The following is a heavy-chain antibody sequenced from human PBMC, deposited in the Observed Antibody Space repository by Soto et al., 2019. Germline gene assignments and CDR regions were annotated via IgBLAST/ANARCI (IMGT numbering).Heavy chain of an antibody. D-gene: IGHD3-10*01. CDR2: FRTGGDDGTT. CDR3: AKKVNSGPGSQYFDY. V-gene: IGHV3-23*01. Sequence: GESLKISCAASGFTFSSYWMSWPRQAPGKGLEWVSGFRTGGDDGTTYYADSVKGRFTISRDNSKNTLFLQMNSLRAEDTAIYSCAKKVNSGPGSQYFDYWGQGTLVTVSS. CDR1: GFTFSSYW. J-gene: IGHJ4*02.